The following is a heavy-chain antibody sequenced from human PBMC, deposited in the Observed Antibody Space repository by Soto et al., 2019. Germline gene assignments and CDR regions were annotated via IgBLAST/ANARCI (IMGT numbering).Heavy chain of an antibody. CDR3: ASPWRPELRFNSGYYYMDV. V-gene: IGHV4-39*01. CDR1: GGSISSSSYY. J-gene: IGHJ6*03. Sequence: SETLSLTCTVSGGSISSSSYYWGWIRQPPGKGLEWIGSIYYSGSTYYNPSLKSRVTISVDTSKNQFSLKLSSVTAADTAVYYCASPWRPELRFNSGYYYMDVWGKGTTVTVSS. D-gene: IGHD1-7*01. CDR2: IYYSGST.